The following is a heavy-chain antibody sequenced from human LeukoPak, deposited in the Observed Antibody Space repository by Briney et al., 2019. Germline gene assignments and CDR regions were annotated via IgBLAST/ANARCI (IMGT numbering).Heavy chain of an antibody. CDR1: GGSFSGYY. CDR3: ARPLGYCSDSRCPQSWFDP. D-gene: IGHD2-15*01. V-gene: IGHV4-34*01. J-gene: IGHJ5*02. CDR2: INHSGRT. Sequence: AETLPLTCAVSGGSFSGYYWTWIRQPPGKGLEWIGEINHSGRTNYNPSLKSRVIISVDTSKNQFSLRLNSVTAADTAVYYCARPLGYCSDSRCPQSWFDPWGQGTLVTVSS.